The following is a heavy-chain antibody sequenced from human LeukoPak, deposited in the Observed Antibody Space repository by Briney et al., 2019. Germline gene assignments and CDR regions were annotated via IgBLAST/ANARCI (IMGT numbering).Heavy chain of an antibody. CDR3: ARDLGNWNEGRVELDH. D-gene: IGHD1-1*01. Sequence: GGSLRLSCVASGYTFSSHGMNWVRHAPGKGLEWVAVIWYDGSKKYYADSVKGRFTISRDDSKNMLYLQVNSLRAEDTAVYYCARDLGNWNEGRVELDHWGQGTLVTVSS. J-gene: IGHJ4*02. CDR1: GYTFSSHG. V-gene: IGHV3-33*01. CDR2: IWYDGSKK.